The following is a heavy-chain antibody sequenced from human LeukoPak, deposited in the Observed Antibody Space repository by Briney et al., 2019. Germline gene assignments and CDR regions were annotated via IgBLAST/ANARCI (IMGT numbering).Heavy chain of an antibody. CDR3: AKDRLRGGYGFDLMNY. J-gene: IGHJ4*02. D-gene: IGHD5-18*01. V-gene: IGHV3-30*02. CDR2: IRYDGSNK. CDR1: GFTFSNYG. Sequence: GGSLRLSCAASGFTFSNYGMHWVRQAPGKGLEGVTFIRYDGSNKYYADSVKGRFTSSRDNSKNTLYLQMNSLRAEDTAMYYCAKDRLRGGYGFDLMNYWGQGTLVTVSS.